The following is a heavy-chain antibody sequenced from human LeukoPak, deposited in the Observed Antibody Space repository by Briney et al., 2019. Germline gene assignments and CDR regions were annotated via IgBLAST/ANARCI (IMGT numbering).Heavy chain of an antibody. Sequence: TGGSLRLSCAASGFTFSSYGMHWVRQAPGKGLEWVAVLSYDGSKKYYTDSVKGRFTISRDNSKNTLYLQMNSLRAEDTAVYYCAKDRVGYCGGDCLYGMDVWGQGTTVTVSS. V-gene: IGHV3-30*18. CDR3: AKDRVGYCGGDCLYGMDV. CDR2: LSYDGSKK. CDR1: GFTFSSYG. D-gene: IGHD2-21*02. J-gene: IGHJ6*02.